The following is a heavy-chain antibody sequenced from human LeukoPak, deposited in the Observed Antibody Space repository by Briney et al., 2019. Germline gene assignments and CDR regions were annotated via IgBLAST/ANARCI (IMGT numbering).Heavy chain of an antibody. Sequence: GGSLRLSCAASGFTFSSYAMSWVRQAPGKGLEWVSAISGSGGSTYYADSVKSRFTISRDNSKNTLYLQMNSLRAEDTAVYYCAKWDYDSSGYFDYWGQGTLVTVSS. CDR1: GFTFSSYA. CDR3: AKWDYDSSGYFDY. D-gene: IGHD3-22*01. J-gene: IGHJ4*02. V-gene: IGHV3-23*01. CDR2: ISGSGGST.